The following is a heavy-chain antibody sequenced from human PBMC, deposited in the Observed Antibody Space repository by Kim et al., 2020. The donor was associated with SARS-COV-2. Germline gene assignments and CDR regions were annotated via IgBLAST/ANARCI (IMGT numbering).Heavy chain of an antibody. J-gene: IGHJ6*02. D-gene: IGHD6-25*01. CDR3: ARDTAAAMDV. V-gene: IGHV3-72*01. Sequence: YAPAVKGRVTVSRDDSKNSLFLQMNSLQSEDTAVYVCARDTAAAMDVWGQGTTVTVSS.